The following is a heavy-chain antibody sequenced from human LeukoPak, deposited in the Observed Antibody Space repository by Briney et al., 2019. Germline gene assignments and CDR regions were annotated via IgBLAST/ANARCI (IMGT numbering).Heavy chain of an antibody. CDR2: ISSTGGTT. Sequence: GGTLRLSCAASGFTFSDYGMSWVRQAPGKGLEWISSISSTGGTTYYADSVKGRFTISRDNSKNTLFLQMNSLRAEDTAVYYCAKWGCSGGSCYPFDYWGQGTLVTVSS. CDR3: AKWGCSGGSCYPFDY. V-gene: IGHV3-23*01. CDR1: GFTFSDYG. J-gene: IGHJ4*02. D-gene: IGHD2-15*01.